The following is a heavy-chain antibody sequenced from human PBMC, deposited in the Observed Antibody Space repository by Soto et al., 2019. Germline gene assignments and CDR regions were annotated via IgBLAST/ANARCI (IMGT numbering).Heavy chain of an antibody. CDR3: AGDFSSLGDY. J-gene: IGHJ4*02. V-gene: IGHV3-11*01. CDR1: GFTFSDYY. Sequence: QVQLVESGGGLVKPGGSLRLSCAASGFTFSDYYMSWIRQAPGKGLEWVSYINSGGTTKYYADSVRGRFTISRDNAKNSLYLQMDSLRAEDAAVYYCAGDFSSLGDYWGERTLVTVAS. CDR2: INSGGTTK. D-gene: IGHD6-13*01.